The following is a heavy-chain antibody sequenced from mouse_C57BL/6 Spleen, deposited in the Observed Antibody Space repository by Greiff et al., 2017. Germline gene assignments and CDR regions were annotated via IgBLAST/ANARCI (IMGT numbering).Heavy chain of an antibody. CDR1: GFTFNTYA. CDR2: IRSKSNNYAT. D-gene: IGHD1-1*02. CDR3: VRHGGKGNFDY. J-gene: IGHJ2*01. V-gene: IGHV10-1*02. Sequence: EVKLMESGGGLVQPKGSLKLSCAASGFTFNTYAMNWVRQAPGKGLEWVARIRSKSNNYATYYADSVKDRFTISRDDSQSMLYLQMNNLKTEDTAMYYCVRHGGKGNFDYWGQGTTLTVSS.